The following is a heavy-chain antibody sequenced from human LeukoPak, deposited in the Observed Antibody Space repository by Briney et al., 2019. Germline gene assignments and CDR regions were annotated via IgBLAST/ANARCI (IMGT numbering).Heavy chain of an antibody. Sequence: SETLSLTCTVSGGSISSGDYYWSWIRQPPGKGLEWIGYIYYSGSTYYNPSLKSRVTISVDTSKNQFSLKLSSVTAADTAVYYCARIYCSSTSCYNENWFDPWGQGTLVTASS. CDR3: ARIYCSSTSCYNENWFDP. CDR2: IYYSGST. D-gene: IGHD2-2*02. V-gene: IGHV4-30-4*08. J-gene: IGHJ5*02. CDR1: GGSISSGDYY.